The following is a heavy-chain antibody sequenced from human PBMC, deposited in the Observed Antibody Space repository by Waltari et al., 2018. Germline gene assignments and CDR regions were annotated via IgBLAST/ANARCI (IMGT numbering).Heavy chain of an antibody. D-gene: IGHD6-19*01. Sequence: EVQLLESGGGLVQPGGSLRLSCAASGFTFSSYALSWVRKAPGKGLELVSAISGSGGSTYYADSVKGRFTISRDNSKNTLYLQMNSLRAEDTAVYYCAKGGYSSGWYPAYWGQGTLVTVSS. V-gene: IGHV3-23*01. CDR2: ISGSGGST. CDR1: GFTFSSYA. J-gene: IGHJ4*02. CDR3: AKGGYSSGWYPAY.